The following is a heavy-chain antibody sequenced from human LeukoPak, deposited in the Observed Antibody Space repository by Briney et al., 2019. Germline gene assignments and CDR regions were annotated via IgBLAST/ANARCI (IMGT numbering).Heavy chain of an antibody. CDR2: VNSDGSST. J-gene: IGHJ4*02. CDR3: ASLDY. CDR1: GFTFSSYW. Sequence: RGSLRLSCTASGFTFSSYWMHWVRQAPGKGLVWVSRVNSDGSSTTYADSVKGRFTMARDNAKDSLYLQMNSLRAEDTAVYYCASLDYGGQGTLVTVAS. V-gene: IGHV3-74*01.